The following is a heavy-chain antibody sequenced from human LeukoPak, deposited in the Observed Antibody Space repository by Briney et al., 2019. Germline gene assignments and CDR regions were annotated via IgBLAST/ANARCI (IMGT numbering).Heavy chain of an antibody. CDR3: ARYLAADYYFDY. Sequence: ASVKVSCKASGYTFTSYDINWVRQATEQGLEWMGWMNPNSGNTGYAQKFQGRVTMTRNTSISTAYMELSSLRSEDTAVYYCARYLAADYYFDYWGQGTLVTVSS. D-gene: IGHD6-13*01. J-gene: IGHJ4*02. CDR1: GYTFTSYD. V-gene: IGHV1-8*01. CDR2: MNPNSGNT.